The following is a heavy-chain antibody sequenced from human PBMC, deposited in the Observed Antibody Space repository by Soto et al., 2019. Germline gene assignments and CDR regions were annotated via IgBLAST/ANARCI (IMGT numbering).Heavy chain of an antibody. Sequence: SETLSLTCTVSGGSISSGDYYRSWIRQPPGKGLEWIGYIYYSGSTYYNPSLKSRVTISVDTSNNQFSLKLSSVTAADTAVYYCARINIAGTFYFDYWGQGTLVTVSS. CDR2: IYYSGST. J-gene: IGHJ4*02. CDR1: GGSISSGDYY. V-gene: IGHV4-30-4*01. CDR3: ARINIAGTFYFDY. D-gene: IGHD6-13*01.